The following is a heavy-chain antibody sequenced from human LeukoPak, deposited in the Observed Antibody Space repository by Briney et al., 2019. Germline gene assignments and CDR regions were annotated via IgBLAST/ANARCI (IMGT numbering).Heavy chain of an antibody. Sequence: GSLRLSCAASGFTFSDYWMTWVRQAPGKGLEWVANIKQDGSDKYYLDAVKGRFTISKDNTKNSLNLQMNSLRAGDTAVYYCARVRYYGSRSLMFEYWGQGTPVSVSS. D-gene: IGHD3-10*01. CDR1: GFTFSDYW. V-gene: IGHV3-7*03. CDR2: IKQDGSDK. CDR3: ARVRYYGSRSLMFEY. J-gene: IGHJ4*02.